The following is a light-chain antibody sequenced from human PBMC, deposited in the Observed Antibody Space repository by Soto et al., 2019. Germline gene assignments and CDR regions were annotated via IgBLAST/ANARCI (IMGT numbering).Light chain of an antibody. Sequence: QSALTQPASVSGSPGQSITISCTGTSSDVGAYNYVSWYQQHPGKAPKLMIYDVNIRPSGVSNRFSGSKSGNTASLTISGLQAEDEADYYFTSWTTSTTMKFGGGTKVTVL. J-gene: IGLJ2*01. CDR2: DVN. CDR1: SSDVGAYNY. V-gene: IGLV2-14*01. CDR3: TSWTTSTTMK.